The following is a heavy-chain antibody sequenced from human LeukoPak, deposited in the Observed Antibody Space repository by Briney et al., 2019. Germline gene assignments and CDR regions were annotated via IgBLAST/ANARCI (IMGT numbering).Heavy chain of an antibody. Sequence: SVKISCKASGGTFSSYAISWVRQAPGQGLEWMGGIIPIFGTANYAQKFQGRVTITTDESTRTAYMELSSLRSEDTAVYYCARDLSSTSNWEFDYWGQGTLVTVSS. J-gene: IGHJ4*02. CDR1: GGTFSSYA. CDR2: IIPIFGTA. CDR3: ARDLSSTSNWEFDY. V-gene: IGHV1-69*05. D-gene: IGHD1-26*01.